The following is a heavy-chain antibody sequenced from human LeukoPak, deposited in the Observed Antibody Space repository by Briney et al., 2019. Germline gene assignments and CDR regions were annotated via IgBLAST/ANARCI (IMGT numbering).Heavy chain of an antibody. CDR2: IYYSGST. D-gene: IGHD3-10*01. CDR1: GGSISSYY. J-gene: IGHJ4*02. V-gene: IGHV4-59*12. Sequence: SETLSLTCTVSGGSISSYYWSWIRQPPGKGLEWIGYIYYSGSTNYNPSLKSRVTISVDTSKNQFSLKLSSVTAADTAVYYCAREKITMVRGADWGQGTLVTVSS. CDR3: AREKITMVRGAD.